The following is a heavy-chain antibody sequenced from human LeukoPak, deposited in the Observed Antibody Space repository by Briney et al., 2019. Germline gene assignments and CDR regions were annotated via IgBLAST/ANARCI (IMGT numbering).Heavy chain of an antibody. J-gene: IGHJ4*02. D-gene: IGHD3-22*01. Sequence: GGSLRLSCAASGFTFSSYAMSWVRQAPGKGLEWVSAISGSGGSTYYADSVKGRFTISRDNSKNTLHLQMNSLRAEDTAVYYCARDEFYYYDSSGYPVDYWGQGTLVTVSS. CDR2: ISGSGGST. CDR3: ARDEFYYYDSSGYPVDY. CDR1: GFTFSSYA. V-gene: IGHV3-23*01.